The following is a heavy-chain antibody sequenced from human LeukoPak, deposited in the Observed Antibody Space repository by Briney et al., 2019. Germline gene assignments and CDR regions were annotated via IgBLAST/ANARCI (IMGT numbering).Heavy chain of an antibody. Sequence: GESLKISCKASGYTFTSYYMHWVRQAPGQGLEWMGIINPSGGSTSYAQKFQGRVTMTRDTSTSTVYMELSSLRSEDTAVYYCARDWLIVGATAPDYWGQGTLVTVSS. V-gene: IGHV1-46*01. D-gene: IGHD1-26*01. CDR1: GYTFTSYY. CDR3: ARDWLIVGATAPDY. J-gene: IGHJ4*02. CDR2: INPSGGST.